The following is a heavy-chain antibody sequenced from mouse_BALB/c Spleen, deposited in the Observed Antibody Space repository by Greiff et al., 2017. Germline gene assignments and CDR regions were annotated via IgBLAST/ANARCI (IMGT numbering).Heavy chain of an antibody. CDR3: TRGYGNSPFDY. CDR2: IRLKSNNYAT. D-gene: IGHD2-10*02. V-gene: IGHV6-6*02. J-gene: IGHJ2*01. CDR1: GFTFSNYW. Sequence: EVKLEESGGGLVQPGGSMKLSCVASGFTFSNYWMNWVRQSPEKGLEWVAEIRLKSNNYATHYAESVKGRFTISRDDSKSSVYLQMNNLRAEDTGIYYCTRGYGNSPFDYWGQGTTLTVSS.